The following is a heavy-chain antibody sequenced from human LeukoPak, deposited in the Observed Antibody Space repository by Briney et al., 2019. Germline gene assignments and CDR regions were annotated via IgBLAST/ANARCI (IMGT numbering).Heavy chain of an antibody. J-gene: IGHJ3*02. Sequence: PSETLSLTCTVSGGFISSYYWSWIRQPAGKGLEWIGRIYTSGSTNYNPSLKSRVTMSVDTSKNQFSLKLSSVTAADTAVYYCARYLTSYDSSGYPYAFDIWGQGTMVTVFS. V-gene: IGHV4-4*07. CDR1: GGFISSYY. CDR2: IYTSGST. CDR3: ARYLTSYDSSGYPYAFDI. D-gene: IGHD3-22*01.